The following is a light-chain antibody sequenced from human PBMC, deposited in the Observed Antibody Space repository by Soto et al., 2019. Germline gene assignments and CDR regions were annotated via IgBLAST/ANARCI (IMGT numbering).Light chain of an antibody. Sequence: QSVLTQPASVSGSPGQSITISCTGTSSDVGAYNYDSWYQQYPGEAPKVIIYDVSHRPAGVSNRFSGSKSGNTASLTISGLQTXXXXXXXXSSXTRATTYVFGTGTKGTVL. CDR1: SSDVGAYNY. J-gene: IGLJ1*01. CDR2: DVS. CDR3: SSXTRATTYV. V-gene: IGLV2-14*01.